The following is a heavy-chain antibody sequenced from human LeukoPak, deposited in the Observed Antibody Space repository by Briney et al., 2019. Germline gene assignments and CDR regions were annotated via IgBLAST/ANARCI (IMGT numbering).Heavy chain of an antibody. V-gene: IGHV3-21*01. J-gene: IGHJ3*02. CDR3: ASSIAARPSDAFDI. CDR1: GFTFSSYS. CDR2: ISSSGSYI. D-gene: IGHD6-6*01. Sequence: GGSLRLSCAASGFTFSSYSMNWVRQAPGKGLEWVSSISSSGSYIYYADSVKGRFTISRDNAKNSLYLQMNSLRAEDTAVYYCASSIAARPSDAFDIWGQGTMVTVSS.